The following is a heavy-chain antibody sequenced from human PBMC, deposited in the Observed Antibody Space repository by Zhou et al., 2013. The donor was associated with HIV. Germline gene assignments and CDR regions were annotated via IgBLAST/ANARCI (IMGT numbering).Heavy chain of an antibody. D-gene: IGHD7-27*01. CDR2: IIPIFGTA. CDR1: GGTFSSYA. V-gene: IGHV1-69*05. Sequence: QVQLVQSGAEVKKPGSSVKVSCKASGGTFSSYAISWVRQAPGQGLEWMGGIIPIFGTANYAQKFQGRVTITTDESTSTAYMELSSLRSEDTAVYYCARSWETGDRVGYYYYYMDVWGKGTTGHRLL. J-gene: IGHJ6*03. CDR3: ARSWETGDRVGYYYYYMDV.